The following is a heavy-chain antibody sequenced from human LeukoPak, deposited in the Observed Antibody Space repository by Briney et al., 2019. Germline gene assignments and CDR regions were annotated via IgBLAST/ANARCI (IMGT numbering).Heavy chain of an antibody. CDR3: TTKYF. D-gene: IGHD2/OR15-2a*01. CDR2: ILPDGSYK. CDR1: GLTFSGSW. V-gene: IGHV3-7*01. J-gene: IGHJ4*02. Sequence: GGSLRLSCAASGLTFSGSWMTWVRQPPGKGLEWVGNILPDGSYKHYVDSVKGRFTISRDNAKNSLYLQMNSLREEDTAVYYCTTKYFWGQGTLVTVSS.